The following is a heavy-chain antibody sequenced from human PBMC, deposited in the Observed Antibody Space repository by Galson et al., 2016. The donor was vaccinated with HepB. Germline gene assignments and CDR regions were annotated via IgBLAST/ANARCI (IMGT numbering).Heavy chain of an antibody. CDR1: GGPISGYY. CDR3: ARVVYAGYSILGYCFDS. D-gene: IGHD4-23*01. V-gene: IGHV4-4*08. J-gene: IGHJ4*02. Sequence: ETLSLTCTVPGGPISGYYWSWIRQPPGKGLEWIAYIFSRVRTNYNPYLNPRVTISIDASKNQFSLKLNSVTAADTAVYFCARVVYAGYSILGYCFDSWGQGTLVTVSS. CDR2: IFSRVRT.